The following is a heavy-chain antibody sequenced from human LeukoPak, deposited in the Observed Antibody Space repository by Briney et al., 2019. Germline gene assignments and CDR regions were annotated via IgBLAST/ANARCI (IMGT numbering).Heavy chain of an antibody. D-gene: IGHD2-21*02. CDR1: GGSVSTSTYY. CDR3: TRCARYCGGDCYPDGFDI. V-gene: IGHV4-61*01. CDR2: IHDSGST. Sequence: SETLSLTCSVSGGSVSTSTYYWSWIRPPPGKGLEWIGYIHDSGSTSYNPSLTSPVTILVDTSKTQFSLKLSSVTAADTAVYYCTRCARYCGGDCYPDGFDIWGQGTMVTVSS. J-gene: IGHJ3*02.